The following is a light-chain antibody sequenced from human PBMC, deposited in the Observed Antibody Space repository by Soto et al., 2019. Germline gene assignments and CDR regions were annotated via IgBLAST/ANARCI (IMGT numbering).Light chain of an antibody. J-gene: IGKJ4*01. CDR2: DAS. CDR1: LSVSVY. CDR3: QQRSNWPLT. V-gene: IGKV3-11*01. Sequence: EVVFTQSPATLSLSPGDRATLSCRTSLSVSVYLDWYQQKPGQAPRLLIYDASNRATGIPARFSGSGSGTDFTLTISSLEPEDFAVYYCQQRSNWPLTFGGGTRWIS.